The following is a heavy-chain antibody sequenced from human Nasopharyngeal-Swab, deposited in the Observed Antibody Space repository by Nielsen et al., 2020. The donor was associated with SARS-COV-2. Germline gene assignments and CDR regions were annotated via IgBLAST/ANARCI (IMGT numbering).Heavy chain of an antibody. CDR3: AKDGGLTTFPYYYYYGMDV. CDR2: ISGSGGST. CDR1: GFPFSSYA. Sequence: GESLKISCAASGFPFSSYAMSWVRQAPGKGLEWVSAISGSGGSTYYADSVKGRFTISRDNSKNTLYLQMNSLRAEDTAVYYCAKDGGLTTFPYYYYYGMDVWGQGTTVTVSS. V-gene: IGHV3-23*01. D-gene: IGHD4/OR15-4a*01. J-gene: IGHJ6*02.